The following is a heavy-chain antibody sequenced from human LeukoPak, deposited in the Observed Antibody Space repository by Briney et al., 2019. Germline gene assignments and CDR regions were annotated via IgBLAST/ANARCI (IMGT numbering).Heavy chain of an antibody. V-gene: IGHV1-18*01. J-gene: IGHJ4*02. CDR2: ISAYNGNT. CDR1: GYTSTSYG. Sequence: ASVKVSCKASGYTSTSYGISWVRQAPGQGLEWMGWISAYNGNTNYAQKLQGRVTMTTDTSTSTAYMEPRSLRSDDTAVYYCARVGGMVVAADPFDYWGQGTLVTVSS. D-gene: IGHD2-15*01. CDR3: ARVGGMVVAADPFDY.